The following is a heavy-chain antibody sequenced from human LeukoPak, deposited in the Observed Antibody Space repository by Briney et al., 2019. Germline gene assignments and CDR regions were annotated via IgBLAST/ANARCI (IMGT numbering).Heavy chain of an antibody. CDR3: ARAPIYNQHADWFDP. CDR1: GGSISSGSYY. V-gene: IGHV4-39*07. J-gene: IGHJ5*02. CDR2: IYYSGST. D-gene: IGHD5-24*01. Sequence: PSETLSLTCTASGGSISSGSYYWSWIRQPPGKGLEWIGSIYYSGSTYYNPSLKSRVTISVDTSKNQFSLKLSSVTAADTAVYYCARAPIYNQHADWFDPWGQGTLVTVSS.